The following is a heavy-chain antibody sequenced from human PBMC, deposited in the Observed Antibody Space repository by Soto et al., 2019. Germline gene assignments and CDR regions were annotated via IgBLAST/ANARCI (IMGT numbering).Heavy chain of an antibody. CDR3: ARDPYTPGWHRWLDP. V-gene: IGHV3-48*02. J-gene: IGHJ5*02. Sequence: GGSLRLSCAASGFAFSRHSMNWVRQAPGRGLEWVSFISGSSGTIYYADSVKGRFTISRDNARNSLYLQMNSLRDEDTAVYYCARDPYTPGWHRWLDPWGQGTLVTVSS. CDR1: GFAFSRHS. CDR2: ISGSSGTI. D-gene: IGHD2-15*01.